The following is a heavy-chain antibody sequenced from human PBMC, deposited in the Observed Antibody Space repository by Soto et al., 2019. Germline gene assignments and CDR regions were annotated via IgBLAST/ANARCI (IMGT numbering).Heavy chain of an antibody. D-gene: IGHD2-2*02. CDR3: ARDVWYCSSTSCYTRYYYYYGMDV. V-gene: IGHV4-4*07. Sequence: QVQLQESGPGLVKPSETLSLTCTVSGGSISSYYWSWIRQPAGKGLEGIGRIYTSGSTNYNPSLKSRVTMSVDTSKNQFSLKLSSVTAADTAVYYCARDVWYCSSTSCYTRYYYYYGMDVWGQGTTVTVSS. CDR1: GGSISSYY. J-gene: IGHJ6*02. CDR2: IYTSGST.